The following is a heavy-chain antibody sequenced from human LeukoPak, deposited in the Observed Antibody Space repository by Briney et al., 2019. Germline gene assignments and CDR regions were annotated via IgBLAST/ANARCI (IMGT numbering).Heavy chain of an antibody. V-gene: IGHV3-9*01. CDR2: ISWNSGSI. CDR1: GFTFDDYA. Sequence: GGSLRLSCAASGFTFDDYAMHWVRQAPGKGLEWVSGISWNSGSIGYADSVKGRFTISRDNAKNSLYLQMNSLRAEDTAVYYCAREITTNGGRYFDYWGQGTLVTVSS. J-gene: IGHJ4*02. D-gene: IGHD7-27*01. CDR3: AREITTNGGRYFDY.